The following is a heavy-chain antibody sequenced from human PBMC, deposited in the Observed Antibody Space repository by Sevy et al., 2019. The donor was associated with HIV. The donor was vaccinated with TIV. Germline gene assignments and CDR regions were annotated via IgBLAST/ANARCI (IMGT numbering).Heavy chain of an antibody. CDR1: GFTFSSYW. D-gene: IGHD6-19*01. Sequence: GGSLRLSCAASGFTFSSYWMSWVRQAPGKGLEWVATMKEDGSEKSYVDSVKGRFTISRDSSKNTVYLEMSSLRTEDTAVYYCAKEVGTSGRCGYFNYWGQGTLVTVSS. CDR2: MKEDGSEK. CDR3: AKEVGTSGRCGYFNY. V-gene: IGHV3-7*01. J-gene: IGHJ4*02.